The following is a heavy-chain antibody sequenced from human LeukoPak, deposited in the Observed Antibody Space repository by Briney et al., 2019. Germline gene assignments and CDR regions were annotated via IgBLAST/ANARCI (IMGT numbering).Heavy chain of an antibody. V-gene: IGHV4-61*01. D-gene: IGHD6-13*01. CDR3: ARVAAAGTKYYFDY. CDR2: IFYSGNT. Sequence: SETLSLTCTVSGYSISSGYYWTWIRQPPGKGLEWIGYIFYSGNTNYNSSLKSRVTISVDTSKNQFSLKLTSVTAADTAVYYCARVAAAGTKYYFDYWGQGTLVTVSS. J-gene: IGHJ4*02. CDR1: GYSISSGYY.